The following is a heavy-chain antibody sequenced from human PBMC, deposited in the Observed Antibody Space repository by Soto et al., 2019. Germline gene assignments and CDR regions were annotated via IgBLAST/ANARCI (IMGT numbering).Heavy chain of an antibody. D-gene: IGHD1-20*01. J-gene: IGHJ4*02. Sequence: GGSLRLSCEVSGFTFTNYGINWVRQAPGKGLEWVSSVSNSDYTYFSDSVKGRFTISRDNAKKSVSLQMNNLRAEDTAVYYCAREDSIIIPAVADFWGQGTLVTVSS. CDR2: VSNSDYT. CDR1: GFTFTNYG. CDR3: AREDSIIIPAVADF. V-gene: IGHV3-21*04.